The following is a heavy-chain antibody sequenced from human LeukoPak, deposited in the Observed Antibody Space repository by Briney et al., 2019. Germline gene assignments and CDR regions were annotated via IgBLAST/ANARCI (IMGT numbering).Heavy chain of an antibody. CDR2: IVGSGGSS. CDR3: ARASWISTADAVC. CDR1: GFTFNSHA. Sequence: GGSLRLSCAASGFTFNSHAMYWVRQAPGKGLEWVSGIVGSGGSSYYAESVRGRFTLSRDGSRNTVYLQLNNLRVEDTAIYYCARASWISTADAVCWGQGTQVTVSS. V-gene: IGHV3-23*01. D-gene: IGHD2-2*03. J-gene: IGHJ4*02.